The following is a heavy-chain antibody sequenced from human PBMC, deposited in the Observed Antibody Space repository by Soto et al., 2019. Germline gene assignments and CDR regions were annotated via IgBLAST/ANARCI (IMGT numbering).Heavy chain of an antibody. J-gene: IGHJ4*02. CDR3: GRDPGRRFDS. D-gene: IGHD1-1*01. CDR1: GFTFRSYW. Sequence: EVHLVESGGGLVQPGGSLRLSCATSGFTFRSYWMTWVRQAPGKGLEWVASIKQDGSEDHYVDSVKGRFTISRDNAENSLFLQMNSLKVDDTAVYYCGRDPGRRFDSWGPGTLVTVSS. V-gene: IGHV3-7*03. CDR2: IKQDGSED.